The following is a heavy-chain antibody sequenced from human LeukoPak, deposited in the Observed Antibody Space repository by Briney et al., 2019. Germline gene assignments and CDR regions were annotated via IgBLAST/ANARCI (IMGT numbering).Heavy chain of an antibody. Sequence: SETLSLTCTVSGDSISSHYWSWLRQPPGKGLEWIAYLYDSVRTKDNPSLKGRVTLSADTSKNQHSLRLSSVTAADTAVYYCATIKRGDIYGYFDFWGQGILVTVSS. V-gene: IGHV4-59*11. CDR3: ATIKRGDIYGYFDF. J-gene: IGHJ4*02. CDR1: GDSISSHY. D-gene: IGHD5-18*01. CDR2: LYDSVRT.